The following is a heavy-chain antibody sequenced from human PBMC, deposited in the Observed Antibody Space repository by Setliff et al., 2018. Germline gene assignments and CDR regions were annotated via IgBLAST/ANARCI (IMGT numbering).Heavy chain of an antibody. D-gene: IGHD2-2*01. V-gene: IGHV1-69*13. CDR1: GGTFSSYA. CDR2: IIPIFGTA. Sequence: GASVKVSCKASGGTFSSYAISWVRQAPGQGLEWMGGIIPIFGTANYAQKFQGRVTITADESTSTAYLQISILNAEDTAVYYCARDRRCSSTSCWTDDDFDIWGQGTMVTVSS. J-gene: IGHJ3*02. CDR3: ARDRRCSSTSCWTDDDFDI.